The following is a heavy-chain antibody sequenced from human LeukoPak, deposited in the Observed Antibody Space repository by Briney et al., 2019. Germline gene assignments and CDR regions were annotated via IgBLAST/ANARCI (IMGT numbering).Heavy chain of an antibody. CDR2: ISSSSSYI. CDR3: ARDPGYSSSRHRFDY. J-gene: IGHJ4*02. V-gene: IGHV3-21*01. CDR1: GFTFSSYS. Sequence: GGSLRLSCAASGFTFSSYSMNWVRQAPGKGLEWVSSISSSSSYIYYADSVKGRFTISRDNAKNSLYLQMNSLRAEDTAVYYCARDPGYSSSRHRFDYWGQGTLVTVSS. D-gene: IGHD6-13*01.